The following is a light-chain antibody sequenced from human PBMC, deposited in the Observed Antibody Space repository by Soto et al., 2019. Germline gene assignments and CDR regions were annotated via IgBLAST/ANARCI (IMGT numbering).Light chain of an antibody. Sequence: DIQMTQSPSSLSASVGDRVTITCRASQVIGNDLGWLQQKPGQAPKRLIYSASFLQTGVPSRYSGRGSGTEFTLTISSLQPDAFATYYCLQHKTYPWTFGQGNKVEI. CDR3: LQHKTYPWT. J-gene: IGKJ1*01. CDR1: QVIGND. CDR2: SAS. V-gene: IGKV1-17*01.